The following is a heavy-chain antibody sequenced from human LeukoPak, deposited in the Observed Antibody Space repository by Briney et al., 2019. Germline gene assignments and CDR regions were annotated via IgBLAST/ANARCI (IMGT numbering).Heavy chain of an antibody. V-gene: IGHV3-23*01. CDR3: AKAGRAGGSITLIRGVRSDYYYLDV. D-gene: IGHD3-10*01. CDR2: ISGSGGTT. CDR1: GFTFTTYG. Sequence: PGGSPRLSCGASGFTFTTYGMSWVRQAPGKGLEWVSAISGSGGTTSYADSVKGRFTISRDNSKNTLYLQMNSLRAEDTALYYCAKAGRAGGSITLIRGVRSDYYYLDVWGKGTTVTISS. J-gene: IGHJ6*03.